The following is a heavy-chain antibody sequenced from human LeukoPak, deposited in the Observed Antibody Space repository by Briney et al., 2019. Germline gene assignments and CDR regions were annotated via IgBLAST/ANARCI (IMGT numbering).Heavy chain of an antibody. D-gene: IGHD5-18*01. CDR2: LHESGAST. V-gene: IGHV3-23*01. CDR3: AKVMQDRSMNMHFDY. CDR1: GFTLSNYA. J-gene: IGHJ4*02. Sequence: GGSLRLSCAASGFTLSNYAMSWVRQAPGNGLEWVSALHESGASTYYADSVKGRFTVSRDSSKNTLNLQMNSLRAKDTAVYYCAKVMQDRSMNMHFDYWGPGTQVTVSS.